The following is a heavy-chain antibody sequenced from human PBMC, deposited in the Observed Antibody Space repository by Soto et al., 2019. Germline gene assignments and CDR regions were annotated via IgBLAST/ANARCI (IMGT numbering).Heavy chain of an antibody. V-gene: IGHV4-39*01. Sequence: QLQLQESGPGLVKPSETLSLTCTVSGGSISSSSYYWGWIRQPPGKGLEWIGSIYYSGSTYYNPSLKSRVTISGDTSKNQFSLKLSSVTAADTAVYYCARRVISRYYFDYWGQGTLVTVSS. CDR3: ARRVISRYYFDY. CDR1: GGSISSSSYY. CDR2: IYYSGST. D-gene: IGHD3-16*02. J-gene: IGHJ4*02.